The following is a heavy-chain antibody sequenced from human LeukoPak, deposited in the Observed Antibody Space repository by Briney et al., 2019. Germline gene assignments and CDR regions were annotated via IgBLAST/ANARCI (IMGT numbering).Heavy chain of an antibody. V-gene: IGHV3-7*04. J-gene: IGHJ4*02. CDR3: ARDSILRYYFDY. CDR1: GFTFSSYW. D-gene: IGHD3-16*02. CDR2: IEQDGSEE. Sequence: GGSLRLSCAASGFTFSSYWMSWVRQAPGKGLEWVANIEQDGSEEYYVDSVKGRFTISRDNAKNSLYLQMNSLRAEDTAVYYCARDSILRYYFDYWGQGTLVTVSS.